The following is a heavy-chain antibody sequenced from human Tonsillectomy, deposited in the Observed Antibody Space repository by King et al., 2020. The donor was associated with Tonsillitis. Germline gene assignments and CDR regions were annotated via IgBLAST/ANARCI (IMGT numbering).Heavy chain of an antibody. CDR2: IYYSGST. CDR3: ARDFNVTASLWYFDL. Sequence: QLQESGPGLVKPSQTLSLICTVSGGSISSDGYYWSWIRQHPGKGLEWIGYIYYSGSTYYNPSLKSRFTISVDTSKNQFSLNLTSVTAADTAVYYCARDFNVTASLWYFDLWGRGTLVTVSS. CDR1: GGSISSDGYY. D-gene: IGHD2-15*01. V-gene: IGHV4-31*03. J-gene: IGHJ2*01.